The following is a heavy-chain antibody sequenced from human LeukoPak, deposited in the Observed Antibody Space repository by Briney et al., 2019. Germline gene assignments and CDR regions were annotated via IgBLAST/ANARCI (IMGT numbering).Heavy chain of an antibody. CDR3: AREDCSAGSCSHFDF. J-gene: IGHJ4*02. D-gene: IGHD2-15*01. CDR2: TYHSGST. CDR1: AYSISSGYR. Sequence: SETLSLTCAVSAYSISSGYRWGWIRQPPGKGLEWIGSTYHSGSTNYNPSLKSRVTISVDTSKNQFSLKLSSVTAADTSVYYCAREDCSAGSCSHFDFWGQGTLVTVSS. V-gene: IGHV4-38-2*02.